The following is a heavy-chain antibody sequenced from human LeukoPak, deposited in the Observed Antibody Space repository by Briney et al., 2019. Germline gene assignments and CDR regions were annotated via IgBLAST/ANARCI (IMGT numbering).Heavy chain of an antibody. D-gene: IGHD3-16*02. Sequence: PSETLSLTCSVSGVSISDYHWIWIRQPPAKGLEWMGYFSYSGSTRYNPSLKSRVTMSVDTSKNQFSLRLISVAAADTAVYYCARAPDYDYVWGNYRLWGQGTMVTVSS. CDR3: ARAPDYDYVWGNYRL. CDR2: FSYSGST. V-gene: IGHV4-59*01. CDR1: GVSISDYH. J-gene: IGHJ3*01.